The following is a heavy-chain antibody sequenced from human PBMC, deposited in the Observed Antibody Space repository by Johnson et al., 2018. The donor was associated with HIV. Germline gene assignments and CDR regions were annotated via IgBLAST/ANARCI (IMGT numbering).Heavy chain of an antibody. D-gene: IGHD4-23*01. Sequence: QVQLVESGGGVVQPGRSLRLSCAASGFTFSSYGMHWVRQAPGKGLEWVAVISYAGSNKYYADSVKGRFTISRDNSKNTLYLQMNSLRAEDTAGYYCAKVGRMTTVVTPGDAFDIWGQGTKGTVSS. V-gene: IGHV3-30*18. CDR3: AKVGRMTTVVTPGDAFDI. CDR1: GFTFSSYG. J-gene: IGHJ3*02. CDR2: ISYAGSNK.